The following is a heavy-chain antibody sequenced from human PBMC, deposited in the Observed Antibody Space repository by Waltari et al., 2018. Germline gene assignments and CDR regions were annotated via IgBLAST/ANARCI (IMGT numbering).Heavy chain of an antibody. CDR2: ISPDGSST. D-gene: IGHD1-26*01. V-gene: IGHV3-74*01. Sequence: EVQLVESGGGLVQPGGSLRLSCAASGFTFCNAWKHWVRQAPGKGLTEVSRISPDGSSTRYADSVMGRITISRDNAKNTVYLQMNSLTVEDTTVYYCIKERVEWSRAFEMWGQGTMVTVSS. CDR3: IKERVEWSRAFEM. J-gene: IGHJ3*02. CDR1: GFTFCNAW.